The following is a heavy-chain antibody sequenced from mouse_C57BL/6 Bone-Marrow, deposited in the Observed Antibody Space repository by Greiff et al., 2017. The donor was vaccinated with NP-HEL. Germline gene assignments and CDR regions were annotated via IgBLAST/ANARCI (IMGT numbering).Heavy chain of an antibody. Sequence: EVKLVESGGDLVKPGGSLKLSCAASGFTFSSYGMSWVRQTPDQRLEWVATISSGGSYTYYPDNVKGRFTISRDNAKNTLYLQMSSLKSEDTAMYYCARQELAYAMDYWGQGTSVTASS. CDR1: GFTFSSYG. CDR2: ISSGGSYT. V-gene: IGHV5-6*01. CDR3: ARQELAYAMDY. J-gene: IGHJ4*01.